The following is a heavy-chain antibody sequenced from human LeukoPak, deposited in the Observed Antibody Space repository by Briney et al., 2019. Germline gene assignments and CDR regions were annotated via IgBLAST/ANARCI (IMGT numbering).Heavy chain of an antibody. D-gene: IGHD5-18*01. Sequence: GGSLRLSCAASGFTVSSNYMSWVRQAPGKGLEWVSVIYTGGSTYYTDSVKGRFTISRDNSKNTLYLQMNSLRPEDTAMYYCARDLAAMAPGGYWGQGTLVTVSS. V-gene: IGHV3-53*01. CDR2: IYTGGST. CDR1: GFTVSSNY. CDR3: ARDLAAMAPGGY. J-gene: IGHJ4*02.